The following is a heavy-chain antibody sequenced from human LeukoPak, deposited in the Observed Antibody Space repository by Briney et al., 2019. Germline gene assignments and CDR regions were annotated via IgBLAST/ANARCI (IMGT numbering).Heavy chain of an antibody. Sequence: ASVKVSCKASGYTFTGYYMHWVRQAPGQGLEWMGWIYPNSGGTNQGRVTMTRDTSISTAYMELSRMRSDDTAVYYCAREGVGPTDDAFDFWGQGTMVTVSS. CDR2: IYPNSGGT. J-gene: IGHJ3*01. D-gene: IGHD1-26*01. V-gene: IGHV1-2*02. CDR3: AREGVGPTDDAFDF. CDR1: GYTFTGYY.